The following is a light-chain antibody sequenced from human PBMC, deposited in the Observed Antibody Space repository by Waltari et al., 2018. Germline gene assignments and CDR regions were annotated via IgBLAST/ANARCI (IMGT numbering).Light chain of an antibody. CDR1: NLGSRS. J-gene: IGLJ3*02. CDR3: HVWDANTVM. V-gene: IGLV3-21*02. Sequence: SSVLTQAPSVSVAPGPTATVTCGGDNLGSRSVHWYRQKPGRAPVLVVYLDSDRPSGIPERFSGSKSGNAATLTISRVEAGDEADYYCHVWDANTVMFGGGTKLTVL. CDR2: LDS.